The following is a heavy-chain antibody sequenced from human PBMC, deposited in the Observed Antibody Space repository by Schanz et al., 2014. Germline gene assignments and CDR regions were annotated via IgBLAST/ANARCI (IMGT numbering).Heavy chain of an antibody. V-gene: IGHV3-23*01. CDR3: AKHVRSLTGNDY. J-gene: IGHJ4*02. CDR1: GFTFSNHA. D-gene: IGHD3-9*01. Sequence: EVHLLESGGGLVQPGGSLRLSCAASGFTFSNHALSWVRQAPGKGLEWVSGIGGSGDSTHYADSVKGRFIISRDNSKNTLYLQGNSLRAEDTAVYYCAKHVRSLTGNDYWGQGTLVTVSS. CDR2: IGGSGDST.